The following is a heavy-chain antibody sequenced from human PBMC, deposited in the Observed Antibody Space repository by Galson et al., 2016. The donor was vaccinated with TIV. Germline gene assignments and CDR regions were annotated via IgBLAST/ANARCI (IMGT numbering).Heavy chain of an antibody. CDR2: VYHSGGN. CDR3: VRALVFPKYFQA. V-gene: IGHV4-4*02. Sequence: SETLSLTCAVSGDSISTSIWWTWVRQPPGKGLEWIGEVYHSGGNNYNPSLKSRISMSLAKSKNEFSLTLTSVTAADTAVYYCVRALVFPKYFQAWCQGTLVFVSA. D-gene: IGHD2-8*02. CDR1: GDSISTSIW. J-gene: IGHJ1*01.